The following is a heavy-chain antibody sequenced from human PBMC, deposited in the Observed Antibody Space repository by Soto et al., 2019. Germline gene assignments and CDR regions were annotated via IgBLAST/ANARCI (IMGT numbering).Heavy chain of an antibody. CDR2: IKTSGDTT. Sequence: GGSRRLSWAASGFALSDCGVSWVRQAPGKGLEWVSTIKTSGDTTFYADPVKGRFTTSRDDSKNTLYLQMNSLRAEDTATYYCTKDVTGDIGADFWGQGTPVTVSS. CDR3: TKDVTGDIGADF. CDR1: GFALSDCG. V-gene: IGHV3-23*05. J-gene: IGHJ4*02. D-gene: IGHD2-21*02.